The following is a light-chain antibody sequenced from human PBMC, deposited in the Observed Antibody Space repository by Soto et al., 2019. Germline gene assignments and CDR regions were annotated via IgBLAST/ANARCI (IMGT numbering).Light chain of an antibody. Sequence: EIVMTQAQATLSVSPGERATLSCRARQSVSSNLAWYQQKPGQAPRRLIYGASTRATGIPARFSGSGSGTEFTLSISSLQSEDFSVYYCQQYNNWPPYTFGQGTKLEIK. J-gene: IGKJ2*01. CDR1: QSVSSN. V-gene: IGKV3-15*01. CDR2: GAS. CDR3: QQYNNWPPYT.